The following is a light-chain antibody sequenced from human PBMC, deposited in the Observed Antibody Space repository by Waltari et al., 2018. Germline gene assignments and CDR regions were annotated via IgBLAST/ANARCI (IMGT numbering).Light chain of an antibody. CDR3: SSYTSTSTLDV. V-gene: IGLV2-14*01. Sequence: QSALTQPASVSGSPGQSITISCTGPSSDIGGYNYVSWYQHHPGKAPQLMIYEVTKRPSGVSYRFSGSKSGNTASLTISGLQAEDEANYFCSSYTSTSTLDVFGGGTKLTVL. J-gene: IGLJ2*01. CDR1: SSDIGGYNY. CDR2: EVT.